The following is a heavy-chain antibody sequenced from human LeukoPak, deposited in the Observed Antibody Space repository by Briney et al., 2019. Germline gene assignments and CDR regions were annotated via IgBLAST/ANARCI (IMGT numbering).Heavy chain of an antibody. V-gene: IGHV3-30*04. Sequence: GGSLRLSCAASGFTFSSYAMHWVRQAPGKGLEGVAVISYDGSNKYYADSVKGRFTISRDNSKNTLYLQMNSLRAEDTAVYYCAREAPYYFDYWGQGTLVTVSS. CDR1: GFTFSSYA. CDR3: AREAPYYFDY. CDR2: ISYDGSNK. J-gene: IGHJ4*02.